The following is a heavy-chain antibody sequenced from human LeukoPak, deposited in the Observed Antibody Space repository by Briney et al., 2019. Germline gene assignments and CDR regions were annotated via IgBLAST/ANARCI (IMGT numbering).Heavy chain of an antibody. CDR1: GFTFSNYA. CDR2: ISGSGSST. V-gene: IGHV3-23*01. CDR3: AKNKMMRYQRPENYSYYGMDV. D-gene: IGHD2-2*01. J-gene: IGHJ6*02. Sequence: GGPLRLSCAASGFTFSNYAMSWVRQAPGKGLEWVSAISGSGSSTYYADSVKGRFTVSRDNSKNTLYLQMNSLRAEDTAVYYCAKNKMMRYQRPENYSYYGMDVWGQGTTVTASS.